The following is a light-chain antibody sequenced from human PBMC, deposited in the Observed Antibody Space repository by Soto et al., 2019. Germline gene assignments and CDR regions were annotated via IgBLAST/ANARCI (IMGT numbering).Light chain of an antibody. CDR1: RGDFGVYKF. J-gene: IGLJ1*01. CDR3: TSYRSSSSTYV. V-gene: IGLV2-14*01. CDR2: EVS. Sequence: QSVLNQPASLSGAPGQSITISCTGTRGDFGVYKFVSWYQQHPGKAPKLIIYEVSNRPSGVSSRFSGSMSGNTASLTISGLQAEDEADYYCTSYRSSSSTYVFGTGTQVTVL.